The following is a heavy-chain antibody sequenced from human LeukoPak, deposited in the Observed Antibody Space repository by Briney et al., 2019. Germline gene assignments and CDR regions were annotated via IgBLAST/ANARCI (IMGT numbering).Heavy chain of an antibody. D-gene: IGHD6-19*01. CDR1: GGSISSGGYS. CDR3: ARVTQAVAAPDY. J-gene: IGHJ4*02. V-gene: IGHV4-30-2*01. CDR2: IYHSGST. Sequence: PLETLSLTCAVSGGSISSGGYSWSWIRQPPGKGLEWIGYIYHSGSTYYNPSLKSRVTISVDRSKNQFSLKLSSVTAADTAVYYCARVTQAVAAPDYWGQGTLVTVSS.